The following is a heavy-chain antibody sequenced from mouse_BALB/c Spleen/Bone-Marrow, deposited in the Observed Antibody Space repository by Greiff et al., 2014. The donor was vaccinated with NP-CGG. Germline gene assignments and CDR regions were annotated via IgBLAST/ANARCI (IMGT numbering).Heavy chain of an antibody. J-gene: IGHJ1*01. D-gene: IGHD1-1*01. CDR2: IDPANGDT. CDR3: TRPSFYSGSSYWYFDV. Sequence: VQLQQSGSELVKPGASVKLSCAASGFNIKDTYMHWVKQRPEQGLEWIGRIDPANGDTKYDPKFQGKATITADTSSNTAYLQLSSLTSEDTAVYYCTRPSFYSGSSYWYFDVWGAGATVTVSS. CDR1: GFNIKDTY. V-gene: IGHV14-3*02.